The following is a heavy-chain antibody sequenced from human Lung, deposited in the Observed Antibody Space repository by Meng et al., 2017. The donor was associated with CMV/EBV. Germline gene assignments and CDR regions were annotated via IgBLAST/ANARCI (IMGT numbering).Heavy chain of an antibody. V-gene: IGHV3-21*03. CDR2: ITSSSSYI. J-gene: IGHJ4*02. CDR3: ARDGGSGWS. CDR1: GFSFSTYS. Sequence: GEXXTISCAASGFSFSTYSMNWVRQTPGKGLEWVSSITSSSSYIFYADSVKGRFIISRDNAKNSLYLQMNSLKAEDTGVYYCARDGGSGWSGVQGTLVTVSS. D-gene: IGHD6-19*01.